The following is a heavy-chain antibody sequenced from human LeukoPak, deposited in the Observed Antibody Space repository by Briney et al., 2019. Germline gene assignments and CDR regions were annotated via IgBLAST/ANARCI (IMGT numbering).Heavy chain of an antibody. J-gene: IGHJ3*01. V-gene: IGHV3-23*01. CDR1: RFTLSNYA. CDR2: IHVSGYA. Sequence: GGSLRPSCAASRFTLSNYALTWVRQAPGKGLEWVSSIHVSGYADYADSVKGRFTTSRDDSKNTLYLQMNSLRVEDTAVYYCARDPNGNYVGAFDFWGQGTLVTVSS. D-gene: IGHD4-17*01. CDR3: ARDPNGNYVGAFDF.